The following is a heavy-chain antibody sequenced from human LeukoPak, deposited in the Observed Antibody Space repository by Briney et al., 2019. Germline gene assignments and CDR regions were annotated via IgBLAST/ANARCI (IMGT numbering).Heavy chain of an antibody. CDR2: ITGSGVRT. Sequence: PGGSLRLSCAASGFTFNTYAMSWVRQAPGKGLEWVSAITGSGVRTYYADFVKGRFIISRDNAKNTVYLQIHSLRADDTAVYYCAKRGAGTYSYYFDNWGQGSLVTVSS. CDR3: AKRGAGTYSYYFDN. D-gene: IGHD3-10*01. J-gene: IGHJ4*02. CDR1: GFTFNTYA. V-gene: IGHV3-23*01.